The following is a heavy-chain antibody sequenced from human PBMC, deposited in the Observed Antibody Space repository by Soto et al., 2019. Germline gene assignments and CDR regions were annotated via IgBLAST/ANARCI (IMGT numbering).Heavy chain of an antibody. V-gene: IGHV3-23*01. CDR1: GFTFSSYA. CDR2: ISGSGGST. J-gene: IGHJ3*02. CDR3: AKGSGSLPDAFDI. Sequence: SGGSLRLSCAASGFTFSSYAMSWVRQTPGKGLEWVSAISGSGGSTYYADSVKGRFTISRDNSKNTLYLQMNSLRAEDTAVYYCAKGSGSLPDAFDIWGQGTMVTVSS. D-gene: IGHD1-26*01.